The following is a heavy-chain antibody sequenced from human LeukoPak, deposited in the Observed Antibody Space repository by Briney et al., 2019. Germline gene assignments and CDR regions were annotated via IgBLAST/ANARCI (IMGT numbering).Heavy chain of an antibody. CDR1: GFTFSNYA. CDR2: IKQDGSEK. J-gene: IGHJ4*02. V-gene: IGHV3-7*05. CDR3: ARDWGPTRPFDH. D-gene: IGHD7-27*01. Sequence: GGSLRLSCAASGFTFSNYAMSWVRQAPGKGLEWVANIKQDGSEKYYVDSVKGRFTISRDNAKNSLYLQMNSLRAEDTAVYYCARDWGPTRPFDHWGQGTLVTVSS.